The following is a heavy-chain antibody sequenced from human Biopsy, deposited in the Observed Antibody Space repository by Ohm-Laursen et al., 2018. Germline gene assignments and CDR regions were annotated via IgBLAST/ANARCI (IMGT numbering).Heavy chain of an antibody. V-gene: IGHV3-48*03. CDR2: ITGSSSTI. D-gene: IGHD2-21*01. CDR1: GFTFNSHE. CDR3: TRLAYYYYYGMDV. J-gene: IGHJ6*02. Sequence: GSLRLSCSASGFTFNSHEMTWVRQAPGKGLEWISYITGSSSTIYYADSVKGRFTISRDNAKNSPYLQMNSLRAEDTAVYYCTRLAYYYYYGMDVWGQGTTVTVSS.